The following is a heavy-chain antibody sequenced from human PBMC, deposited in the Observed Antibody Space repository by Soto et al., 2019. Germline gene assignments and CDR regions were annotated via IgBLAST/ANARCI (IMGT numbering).Heavy chain of an antibody. J-gene: IGHJ5*02. Sequence: GESLKIFCKGSGYTFTGYWVALVRQMPGRGPEWVGSIDPRDSDTSYSPSFQGQVNISVDKSTTTAHLQWRSLKASDTAISFCASLAGYSSGWPLDTWGQGTRFTVSS. CDR1: GYTFTGYW. CDR3: ASLAGYSSGWPLDT. D-gene: IGHD6-19*01. V-gene: IGHV5-51*01. CDR2: IDPRDSDT.